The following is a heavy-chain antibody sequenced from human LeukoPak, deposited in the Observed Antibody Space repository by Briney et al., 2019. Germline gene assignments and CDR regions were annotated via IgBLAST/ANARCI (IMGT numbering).Heavy chain of an antibody. V-gene: IGHV4-38-2*02. J-gene: IGHJ6*03. Sequence: SETLSLTCAVAGYSISSGYYWGWIRQPPGKGLEWIGSVYHSGSTYYNPSLKSRVTISVDTSKNQFSLKLSSVTAADTAVYYCARDFRDIVVVPAAPPRYYYYYYMDVWGKGTTVTVSS. CDR1: GYSISSGYY. CDR2: VYHSGST. D-gene: IGHD2-2*01. CDR3: ARDFRDIVVVPAAPPRYYYYYYMDV.